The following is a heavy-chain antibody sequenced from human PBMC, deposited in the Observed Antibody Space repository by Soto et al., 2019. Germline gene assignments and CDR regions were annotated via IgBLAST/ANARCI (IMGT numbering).Heavy chain of an antibody. CDR3: ARGGFWNGYSEISH. Sequence: EVQLVESRGGLVQPGGSLRLSCTASGFTFSSYWMHWVRQAPGKGLVWVSRLNSDGSSTSYADSVKGRFTISRDDAKNTLYLQMNSLRAEDTAVYYCARGGFWNGYSEISHWGQGTLVTVSS. J-gene: IGHJ4*02. CDR1: GFTFSSYW. D-gene: IGHD3-3*01. CDR2: LNSDGSST. V-gene: IGHV3-74*01.